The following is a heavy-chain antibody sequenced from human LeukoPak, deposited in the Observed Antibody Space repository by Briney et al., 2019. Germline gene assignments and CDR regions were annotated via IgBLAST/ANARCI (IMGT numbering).Heavy chain of an antibody. V-gene: IGHV4-59*08. D-gene: IGHD6-13*01. J-gene: IGHJ4*02. CDR3: ARHSTPYSRIDY. CDR1: GGSISSYY. Sequence: SETLSLTCTVSGGSISSYYWSSIRQPPGKGLEWIGYIYYSGSTNYNPSLKSRVTISVDTSKNQFSLKLSSVTAADTAVYYCARHSTPYSRIDYWGQGTLVTVSS. CDR2: IYYSGST.